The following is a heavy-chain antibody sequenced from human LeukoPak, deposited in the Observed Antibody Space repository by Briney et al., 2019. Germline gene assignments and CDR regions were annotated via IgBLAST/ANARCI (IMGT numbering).Heavy chain of an antibody. CDR2: ISYDGSNK. J-gene: IGHJ6*03. CDR3: ARDHRGSGSRYYYYYMDV. D-gene: IGHD3-10*01. Sequence: GGSLRLSCAASGFTFSSYGMHWVRQAPGKGLEWVAVISYDGSNKYYADSVKGRFTISRDNSKNTLYLQMNSLRAEDTAVYYCARDHRGSGSRYYYYYMDVWGKGTTVTISS. V-gene: IGHV3-30*03. CDR1: GFTFSSYG.